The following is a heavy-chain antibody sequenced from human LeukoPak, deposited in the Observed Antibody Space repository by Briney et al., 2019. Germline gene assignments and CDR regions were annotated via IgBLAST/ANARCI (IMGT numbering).Heavy chain of an antibody. Sequence: ASVKVSCKASGYTFTSYAMNWVRQAPGQGLEWMGWINTNTGNPTYAQGFTGRFVFSLDTSVSTAYLQISSLKAEDTAVYYCARDFPRLREYSSRGRFDPWGQGTLVTISS. CDR3: ARDFPRLREYSSRGRFDP. D-gene: IGHD6-13*01. CDR1: GYTFTSYA. CDR2: INTNTGNP. V-gene: IGHV7-4-1*02. J-gene: IGHJ5*02.